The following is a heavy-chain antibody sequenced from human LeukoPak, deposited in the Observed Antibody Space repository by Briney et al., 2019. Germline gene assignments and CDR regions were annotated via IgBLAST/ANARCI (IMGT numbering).Heavy chain of an antibody. Sequence: ASVKVSCKASGYTFTGYYMHWVRQAPGQGLEWMGWINPNSGGTNYAQKFQGRVTMTRDTSISTAYMELSRLRSDDTAVYYCAREPAAINNWFDPWGQGTLVTVSS. CDR3: AREPAAINNWFDP. J-gene: IGHJ5*02. V-gene: IGHV1-2*02. D-gene: IGHD2-2*02. CDR2: INPNSGGT. CDR1: GYTFTGYY.